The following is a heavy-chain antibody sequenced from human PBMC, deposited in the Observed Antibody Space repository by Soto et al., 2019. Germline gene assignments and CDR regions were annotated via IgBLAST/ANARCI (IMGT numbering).Heavy chain of an antibody. V-gene: IGHV1-69*19. D-gene: IGHD3-10*01. CDR2: ISPMFGGA. Sequence: QVQLVQSGAEMKKPGSSVKVSCQSSGGTFNTYAMNWGRQAPGQGPEWMGDISPMFGGANYAPKFQGRVTITADESTGTSYMQLSSLTSEDTALYFCAREVQVHTPAFVYWGQGTLVTVSS. CDR3: AREVQVHTPAFVY. CDR1: GGTFNTYA. J-gene: IGHJ4*02.